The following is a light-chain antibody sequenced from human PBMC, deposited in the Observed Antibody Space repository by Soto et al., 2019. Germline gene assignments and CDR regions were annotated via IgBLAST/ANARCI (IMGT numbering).Light chain of an antibody. CDR3: AAWDDSLSGLWV. J-gene: IGLJ3*02. Sequence: QSVLTQPPSASGTPGQRVTISCSGSSSNIGSNYVYWYQQLTGTAPKLLIYSNNQRPSGVPDRFSGSKSGTSASLAISGLRSEDEAEYYCAAWDDSLSGLWVFGGETTLTVL. V-gene: IGLV1-47*02. CDR2: SNN. CDR1: SSNIGSNY.